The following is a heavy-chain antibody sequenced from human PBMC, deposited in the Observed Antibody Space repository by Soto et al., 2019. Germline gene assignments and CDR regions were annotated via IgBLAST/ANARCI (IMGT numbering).Heavy chain of an antibody. J-gene: IGHJ6*02. CDR3: ARDLPAGYTNNGGMDV. CDR2: ISSSSSYI. Sequence: GGSLRLSCAASGFTFSSYSMNWVRQAPGKGLEWVSSISSSSSYIYYADSVKGRFTISRDNAKNSLYLQMNSLRAEDTAVYYCARDLPAGYTNNGGMDVWGQGTTVTVSS. D-gene: IGHD6-13*01. V-gene: IGHV3-21*01. CDR1: GFTFSSYS.